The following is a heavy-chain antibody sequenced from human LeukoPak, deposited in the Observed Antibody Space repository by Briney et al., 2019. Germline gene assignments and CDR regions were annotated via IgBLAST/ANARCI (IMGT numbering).Heavy chain of an antibody. CDR2: IYHSGST. J-gene: IGHJ4*02. CDR3: ARTSPSGVFDY. CDR1: SGSISSGGDS. V-gene: IGHV4-30-2*01. D-gene: IGHD3-3*01. Sequence: SETLSLTCAVSSGSISSGGDSWSWIRQPPGKGLEWIGYIYHSGSTYYNPSLKSRVTISVDRSKNQFSLKLSSVTAADTAVYYCARTSPSGVFDYWGQGTLVTVSS.